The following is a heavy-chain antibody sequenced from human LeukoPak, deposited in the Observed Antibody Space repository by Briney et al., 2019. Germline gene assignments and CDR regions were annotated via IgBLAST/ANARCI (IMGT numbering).Heavy chain of an antibody. V-gene: IGHV1-2*02. CDR3: ARGDCSTRCYGVDN. CDR2: INPNSGGT. D-gene: IGHD2-2*01. CDR1: GYTFTGYH. J-gene: IGHJ4*02. Sequence: WASVKVSCKASGYTFTGYHIHWVRQAPGQGLEWMGWINPNSGGTNYAQKFQGRVTMTRDTSITTAYMELSRLTSDDTAVYYCARGDCSTRCYGVDNWGQGTLVTVSS.